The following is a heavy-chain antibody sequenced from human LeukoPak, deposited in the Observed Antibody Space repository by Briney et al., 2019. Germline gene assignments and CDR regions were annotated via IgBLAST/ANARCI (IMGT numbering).Heavy chain of an antibody. V-gene: IGHV4-39*01. J-gene: IGHJ4*01. CDR2: IYSSGST. D-gene: IGHD6-25*01. Sequence: PSETLSLTCNVSGVSISSSSYYWGWIRQPPGKGLEWIGSIYSSGSTYYNSSRKSRVTKYIDTSKKPVSLKSSYVTAADTAVYYCAKSGGYGLIDYWGQGTLVTVSS. CDR3: AKSGGYGLIDY. CDR1: GVSISSSSYY.